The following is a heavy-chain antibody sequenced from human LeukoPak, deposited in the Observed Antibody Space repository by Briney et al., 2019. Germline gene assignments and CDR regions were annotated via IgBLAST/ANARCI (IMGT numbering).Heavy chain of an antibody. J-gene: IGHJ5*02. CDR2: IKHDGSEK. D-gene: IGHD3-10*01. V-gene: IGHV3-7*01. CDR1: GFTFSNYG. Sequence: PGRSLRLSCAASGFTFSNYGMHWFRQAPGKGLEWVANIKHDGSEKYYVDSVKGRFTISRDNAKNSLYLQMNSLRAEDTAVYYCARRLGLGFGEYSNNWFDPWGQGTLVTVSS. CDR3: ARRLGLGFGEYSNNWFDP.